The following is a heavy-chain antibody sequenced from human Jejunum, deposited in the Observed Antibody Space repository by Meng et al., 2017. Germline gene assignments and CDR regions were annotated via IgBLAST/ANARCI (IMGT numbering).Heavy chain of an antibody. J-gene: IGHJ5*02. CDR1: GDSVSSNDAA. Sequence: QVQLQRAGPGLVKPPQTPSPTCAISGDSVSSNDAAWNWIRQSPSRGLEWLGRTYFRSKWYYDYEVSVRGRITINADTSKNHFSLHLNSVTPEDTAVYFCTRARAYGSAYSWFDPWGQGSLVTVSS. D-gene: IGHD3-10*01. CDR3: TRARAYGSAYSWFDP. V-gene: IGHV6-1*01. CDR2: TYFRSKWYY.